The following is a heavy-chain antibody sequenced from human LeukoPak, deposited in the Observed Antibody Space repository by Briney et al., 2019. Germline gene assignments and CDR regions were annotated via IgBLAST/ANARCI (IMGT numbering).Heavy chain of an antibody. CDR3: VSIPDSSSWYLFLTS. CDR1: GGTFSSYA. D-gene: IGHD6-13*01. J-gene: IGHJ4*02. V-gene: IGHV1-69*04. Sequence: SVKVSCKASGGTFSSYAISWVRQAPGQGLEWMGRIIPILGIANYAQKFQGRVTITADKSTSTAYMELSSLRSEDTAVYYCVSIPDSSSWYLFLTSWGQGTLVTVSS. CDR2: IIPILGIA.